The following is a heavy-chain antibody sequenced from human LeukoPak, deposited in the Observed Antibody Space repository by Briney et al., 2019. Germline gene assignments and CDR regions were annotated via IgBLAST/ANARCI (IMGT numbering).Heavy chain of an antibody. CDR3: ARGSLTGEYGMDV. D-gene: IGHD1-20*01. Sequence: GGSLRLSCAASGFTFSSYAMSWVRQAPGKGLEWVSYISASGRTIYYADSVKGRFTISRDNAKNSLYLQMNSLRDEDTAVYYCARGSLTGEYGMDVWGQGTTVTVSS. CDR1: GFTFSSYA. V-gene: IGHV3-48*02. CDR2: ISASGRTI. J-gene: IGHJ6*02.